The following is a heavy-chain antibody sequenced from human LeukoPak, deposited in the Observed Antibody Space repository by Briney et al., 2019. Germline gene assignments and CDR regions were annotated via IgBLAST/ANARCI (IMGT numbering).Heavy chain of an antibody. CDR1: GGSISSGSYY. J-gene: IGHJ4*02. CDR2: IYTSGST. D-gene: IGHD6-19*01. Sequence: PSETLSLTCTVSGGSISSGSYYWSWIRQPAGKGLEWIGRIYTSGSTNYNPSLKSRVTISVDTSKNQFSLKLSSVTAADTAVYYCARLGSSGWFGVYWGQGTLVTVSS. CDR3: ARLGSSGWFGVY. V-gene: IGHV4-61*02.